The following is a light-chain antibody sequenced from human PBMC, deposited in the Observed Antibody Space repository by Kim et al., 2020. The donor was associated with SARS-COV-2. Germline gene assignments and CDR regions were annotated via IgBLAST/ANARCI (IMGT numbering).Light chain of an antibody. CDR1: SSTMGNQY. Sequence: GQKVTNSCTRSSSTMGNQYISCYMQQPGTAPRLLIYDQHKRPSGIADRFSGSKSGTSATLCITGLQTGDEADYYSGTWDSSLSAVVFGVGTQLTVL. J-gene: IGLJ2*01. CDR3: GTWDSSLSAVV. CDR2: DQH. V-gene: IGLV1-51*01.